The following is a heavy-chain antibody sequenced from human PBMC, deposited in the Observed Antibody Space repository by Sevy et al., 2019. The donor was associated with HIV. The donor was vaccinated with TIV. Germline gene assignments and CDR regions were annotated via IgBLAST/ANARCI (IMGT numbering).Heavy chain of an antibody. CDR3: ARDPQQQLSRFSPDY. CDR1: GFTFSSYS. J-gene: IGHJ4*02. V-gene: IGHV3-48*01. CDR2: ISSSSSTI. D-gene: IGHD6-13*01. Sequence: GGSLRLSCAASGFTFSSYSMNWVRQAPGKGLEWVSYISSSSSTIYYADSVKGRFTISRDNAKNSLYLQMNSLRAEDTAVYYCARDPQQQLSRFSPDYWGQGTLVTVSS.